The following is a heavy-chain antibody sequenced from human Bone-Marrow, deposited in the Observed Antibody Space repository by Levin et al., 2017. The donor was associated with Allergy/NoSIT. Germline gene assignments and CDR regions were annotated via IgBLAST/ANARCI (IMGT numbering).Heavy chain of an antibody. CDR1: GFIFSSYS. J-gene: IGHJ3*02. V-gene: IGHV3-21*01. D-gene: IGHD6-19*01. CDR2: ITISGSDK. CDR3: GRPQGSGWLTEAFEI. Sequence: SCAASGFIFSSYSMHWVRQAPGRGLEWVSSITISGSDKFYRSSVEGRFTISRDNAKNSLFLHMNGLRAEDTAVYYCGRPQGSGWLTEAFEIWGQGTLVAVSS.